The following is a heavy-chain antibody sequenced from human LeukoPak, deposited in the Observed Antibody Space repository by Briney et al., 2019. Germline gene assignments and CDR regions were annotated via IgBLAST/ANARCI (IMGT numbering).Heavy chain of an antibody. CDR2: ISVYNGNT. V-gene: IGHV1-18*01. CDR1: GYTFTNYG. J-gene: IGHJ4*02. Sequence: ASVTVSCKASGYTFTNYGISWVRQAPGQGLEGMGWISVYNGNTNYAQKLQGRVTITTDTSTSTAYMEVRSLRSEDTGGYYCATTPLAGTLGWVDGHWGQGTLVPV. CDR3: ATTPLAGTLGWVDGH. D-gene: IGHD6-19*01.